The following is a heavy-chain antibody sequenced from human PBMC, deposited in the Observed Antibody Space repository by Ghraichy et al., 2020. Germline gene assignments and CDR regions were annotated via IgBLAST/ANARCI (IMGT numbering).Heavy chain of an antibody. CDR1: GGSFSGYY. Sequence: SETLSLTCAVYGGSFSGYYWSWIRQPPGKGLEWIGEINHSGSTNYNPSLKSRVTISVDTSKNQFSLKLSSVTAADTAVYYCARGRPGDFWSGYNIYYYYYMDVWGKGTTVTVSS. CDR2: INHSGST. D-gene: IGHD3-3*01. J-gene: IGHJ6*03. CDR3: ARGRPGDFWSGYNIYYYYYMDV. V-gene: IGHV4-34*01.